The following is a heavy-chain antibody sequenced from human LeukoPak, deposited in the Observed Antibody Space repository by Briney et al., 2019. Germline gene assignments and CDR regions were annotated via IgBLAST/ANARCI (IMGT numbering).Heavy chain of an antibody. V-gene: IGHV4-59*01. Sequence: SETLSLTCTVSGGSISSYYWSWNRQPPGKGLEWIGYIYYSGSTNYNPSLKSRVTISVDTSKNQFSLKLSSVTAADTAVYYCARLESGGSGYYGYWGQGTLVTVSS. CDR3: ARLESGGSGYYGY. CDR1: GGSISSYY. CDR2: IYYSGST. J-gene: IGHJ4*02. D-gene: IGHD3-22*01.